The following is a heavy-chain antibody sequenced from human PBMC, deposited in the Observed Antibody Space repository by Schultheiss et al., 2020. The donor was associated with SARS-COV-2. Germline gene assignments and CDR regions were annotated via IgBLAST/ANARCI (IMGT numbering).Heavy chain of an antibody. J-gene: IGHJ1*01. V-gene: IGHV4-59*01. Sequence: SQTLSLTCAVYGGSFSGYYWSWIRQPPGKGLEWIGYIYYSGSTNYNPSLKSRVTISVDTSKNQFSLKLSSVTAADTAVYYCARPAWGGRGYRPGYLELWG. CDR1: GGSFSGYY. CDR3: ARPAWGGRGYRPGYLEL. D-gene: IGHD6-25*01. CDR2: IYYSGST.